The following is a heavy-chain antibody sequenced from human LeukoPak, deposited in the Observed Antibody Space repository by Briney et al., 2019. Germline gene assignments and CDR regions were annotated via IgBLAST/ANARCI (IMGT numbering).Heavy chain of an antibody. CDR1: GFTFSSYG. CDR3: ARDRVTNYYDSSGYLTNYYYYMDV. D-gene: IGHD3-22*01. J-gene: IGHJ6*03. CDR2: IRYDGSNK. Sequence: GGSLRLSCAASGFTFSSYGMHWVRQAPGKGLEWVAFIRYDGSNKYYADSVKGRFTISRDNAKNSLYLQMNSLRAEDTAVYYCARDRVTNYYDSSGYLTNYYYYMDVWGKGTTVTVSS. V-gene: IGHV3-30*02.